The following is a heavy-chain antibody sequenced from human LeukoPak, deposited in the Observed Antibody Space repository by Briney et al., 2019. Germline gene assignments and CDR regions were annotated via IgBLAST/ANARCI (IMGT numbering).Heavy chain of an antibody. Sequence: GGSLRLSCAASGFTFSSYWMNWARQAPGKGLEWVASINHNGNVNYYVDSVKGRFTISRDNAKNSLYLQMNSLRAEDTAVYYCARDQLPVGTVVTPYYGMDVWGQGTTVTVSS. CDR3: ARDQLPVGTVVTPYYGMDV. CDR2: INHNGNVN. V-gene: IGHV3-7*03. J-gene: IGHJ6*02. CDR1: GFTFSSYW. D-gene: IGHD4-23*01.